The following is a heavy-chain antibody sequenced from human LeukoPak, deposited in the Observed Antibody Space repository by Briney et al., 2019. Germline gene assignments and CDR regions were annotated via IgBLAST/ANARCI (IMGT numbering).Heavy chain of an antibody. CDR2: IYHSGST. D-gene: IGHD3-22*01. V-gene: IGHV4-4*02. J-gene: IGHJ3*02. Sequence: PSGTLSLTCAVSGGSISSSNWWSWVRQPPGKGLEWIGEIYHSGSTNYISSLKSRVTISVDKSKNQFSLKLSSVTAADTAVYYCAGPPLLDYDSSGQRAFDIWGQGTMVTVSS. CDR1: GGSISSSNW. CDR3: AGPPLLDYDSSGQRAFDI.